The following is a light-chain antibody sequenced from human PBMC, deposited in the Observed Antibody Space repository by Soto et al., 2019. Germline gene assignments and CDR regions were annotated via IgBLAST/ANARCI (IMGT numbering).Light chain of an antibody. V-gene: IGKV1-39*01. J-gene: IGKJ2*01. CDR1: QSISSY. CDR3: QQSYSTPPS. Sequence: DIPMTQSPSSLSASVGDRVTITCRASQSISSYLNWYQQKPGKAPKLLIYAASSVQSGVPSRFSGSGSGTDFTLTISSLQPEDFATYYCQQSYSTPPSFGQGTKLEIK. CDR2: AAS.